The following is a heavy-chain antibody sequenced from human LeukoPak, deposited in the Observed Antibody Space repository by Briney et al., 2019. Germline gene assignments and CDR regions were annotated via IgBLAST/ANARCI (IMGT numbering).Heavy chain of an antibody. CDR2: IYYSGSS. J-gene: IGHJ5*02. Sequence: PSETLSLTCTVSGGSISSHYWSWIRQPPGKGLEWIGYIYYSGSSKYSPSLKSRVTISVDTSKNQFSLKLSSVPAADTAVYYCARLYDSSGYTNWLDPWGQGTLVTVSS. CDR1: GGSISSHY. D-gene: IGHD3-22*01. CDR3: ARLYDSSGYTNWLDP. V-gene: IGHV4-59*11.